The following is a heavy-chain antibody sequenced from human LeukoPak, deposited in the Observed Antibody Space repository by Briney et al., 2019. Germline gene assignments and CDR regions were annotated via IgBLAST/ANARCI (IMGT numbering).Heavy chain of an antibody. CDR1: GGSISSSSYY. CDR3: ATSRYYYDSSGYYNGAAFDI. V-gene: IGHV4-39*01. J-gene: IGHJ3*02. Sequence: SETLFLTCTVPGGSISSSSYYWGWIRQPPGKGLEWVGSIYYSGSTYYNPSLKSRVTISVDTSKNQFSLKLSSVTAADTAVYYCATSRYYYDSSGYYNGAAFDIWGQGAMVTVSS. CDR2: IYYSGST. D-gene: IGHD3-22*01.